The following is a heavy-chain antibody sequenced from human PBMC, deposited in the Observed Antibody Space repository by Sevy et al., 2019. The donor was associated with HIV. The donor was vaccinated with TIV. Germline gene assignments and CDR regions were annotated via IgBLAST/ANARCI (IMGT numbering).Heavy chain of an antibody. CDR3: ARRYFYDSRGSTVFDY. V-gene: IGHV4-59*13. Sequence: SETLSLTCTVSGVSISSFYWSWIRQPPGKGLEWIGNIYYSGSTNYNPSLKSRVTISVDTSENQFSLKLSSVTAADTAVYYCARRYFYDSRGSTVFDYWGQGTLVTVSS. D-gene: IGHD3-22*01. CDR1: GVSISSFY. J-gene: IGHJ4*02. CDR2: IYYSGST.